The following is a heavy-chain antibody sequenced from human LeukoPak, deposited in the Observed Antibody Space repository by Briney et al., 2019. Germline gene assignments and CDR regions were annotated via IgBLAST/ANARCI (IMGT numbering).Heavy chain of an antibody. CDR3: ARGPNFGRFDY. CDR1: GGPISSSSYY. J-gene: IGHJ4*02. Sequence: KPSETLSLTCTVSGGPISSSSYYWGWIRQPPGKGLEWIGSIYYSGSTYYNPSLKSRVTISVDTSKNQFSLRLSSMTAADTAVYYCARGPNFGRFDYWGQGTLVTVSS. D-gene: IGHD3-10*01. CDR2: IYYSGST. V-gene: IGHV4-39*01.